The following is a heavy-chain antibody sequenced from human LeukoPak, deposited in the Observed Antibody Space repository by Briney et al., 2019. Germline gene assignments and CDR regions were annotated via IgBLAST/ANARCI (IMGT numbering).Heavy chain of an antibody. Sequence: ASVKVSCKASGYTFTSYGISCVRQAPGQGLEWMGWISAYNGNTNYAQKLQGRVTMTTDISTSTAYMELRSLRSDDTAVYYCARDPLQYQLTHNWFDPWGQGTLVTVSS. V-gene: IGHV1-18*04. CDR2: ISAYNGNT. J-gene: IGHJ5*02. CDR1: GYTFTSYG. D-gene: IGHD2-2*01. CDR3: ARDPLQYQLTHNWFDP.